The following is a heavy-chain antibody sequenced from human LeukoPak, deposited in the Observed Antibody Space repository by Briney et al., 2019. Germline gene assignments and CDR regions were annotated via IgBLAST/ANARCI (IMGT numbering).Heavy chain of an antibody. CDR1: GFTFSGSA. CDR3: TRDSGTYNWFYP. V-gene: IGHV3-73*01. Sequence: PGGSLRLSCAASGFTFSGSAIHWVRQSSGKGLEWVGQIDKKDKGYATATEYAASVKGRFTISRDDSINTAYLQMKSLKTEDTALYYCTRDSGTYNWFYPWGQGTLVTVSS. CDR2: IDKKDKGYATAT. D-gene: IGHD1-26*01. J-gene: IGHJ5*02.